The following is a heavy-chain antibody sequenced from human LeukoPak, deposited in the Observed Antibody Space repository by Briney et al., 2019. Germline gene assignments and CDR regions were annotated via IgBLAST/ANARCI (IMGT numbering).Heavy chain of an antibody. CDR1: GGSFSGYY. Sequence: SGTLSLTCAVYGGSFSGYYWSWIRQPPGKGLEWIGEINHSGSTNYNPSLKSRVTISVDTSKNQFSLKLSSVTAADTAVYYCARFGSSSSRDYWGQGTLVTVSS. CDR3: ARFGSSSSRDY. CDR2: INHSGST. V-gene: IGHV4-34*01. J-gene: IGHJ4*02. D-gene: IGHD6-6*01.